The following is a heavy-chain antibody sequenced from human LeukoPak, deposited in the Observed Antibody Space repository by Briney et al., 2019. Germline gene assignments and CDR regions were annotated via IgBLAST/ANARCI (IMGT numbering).Heavy chain of an antibody. J-gene: IGHJ4*02. CDR1: GFTFRNSA. CDR2: FTGGDGSA. Sequence: PGGSLRLSCAASGFTFRNSAMSWVRQAPGKGLEWVSTFTGGDGSAYYADSVKGRFTISRDNSKNTLYLQMNSLRAEDTALYCCAKEGFDYWGQGTLVTVSS. V-gene: IGHV3-23*01. CDR3: AKEGFDY.